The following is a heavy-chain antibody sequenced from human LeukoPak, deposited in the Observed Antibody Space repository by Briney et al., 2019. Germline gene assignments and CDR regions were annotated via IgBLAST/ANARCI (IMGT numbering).Heavy chain of an antibody. V-gene: IGHV3-30*18. CDR1: GFTFSSYG. Sequence: GGSLRLSCAASGFTFSSYGMHWVRQAPGKGLEWVAVISYDGSNKYYADSVKGRFTISRDNSKNTLYLQMNSLRAEDTAVYYCAKERHYYDEYWYYYYGMDVWGQGTTVTVSS. J-gene: IGHJ6*02. CDR3: AKERHYYDEYWYYYYGMDV. D-gene: IGHD3-22*01. CDR2: ISYDGSNK.